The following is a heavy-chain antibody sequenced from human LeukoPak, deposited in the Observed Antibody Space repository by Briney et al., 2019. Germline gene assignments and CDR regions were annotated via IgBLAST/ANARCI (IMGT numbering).Heavy chain of an antibody. J-gene: IGHJ2*01. CDR2: IYPGDSDT. Sequence: GESLKISCKGSGYSFTSYWIGWVRQMPGKGLEWMGIIYPGDSDTRYSPSFQGQVTISADKSISTAYLQWSSLKASDTAMYYCARPPGDGYNVDWYFDLWGRGTLVTVSS. CDR1: GYSFTSYW. D-gene: IGHD5-24*01. V-gene: IGHV5-51*01. CDR3: ARPPGDGYNVDWYFDL.